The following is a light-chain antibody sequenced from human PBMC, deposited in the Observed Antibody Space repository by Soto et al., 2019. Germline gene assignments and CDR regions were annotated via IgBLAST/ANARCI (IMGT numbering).Light chain of an antibody. Sequence: QSVLTQAPSASGTPGQRVTISCSGSSSNIGSNTVSWYQQVPGTAPKLLIYSNDQRPSGVPDRFSGSKSGTSASLAIGGRQSEDEADYYCAAWDGSLNGWVFGGGTKLTVL. CDR1: SSNIGSNT. CDR2: SND. V-gene: IGLV1-44*01. CDR3: AAWDGSLNGWV. J-gene: IGLJ2*01.